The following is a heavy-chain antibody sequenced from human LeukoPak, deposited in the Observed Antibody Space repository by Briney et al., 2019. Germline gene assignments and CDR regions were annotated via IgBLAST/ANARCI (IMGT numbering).Heavy chain of an antibody. CDR3: ARPNWNGPSTYNWFDP. CDR2: ICYSGST. Sequence: SETLSLTCTVSGGSISSSSYYWGWIRQPPGKGLEWIGSICYSGSTYYNPSLKSRVTISVDTSKNQFSLKLSSVTAADTAVYYCARPNWNGPSTYNWFDPWGQGTLVTVSS. J-gene: IGHJ5*02. CDR1: GGSISSSSYY. V-gene: IGHV4-39*01. D-gene: IGHD1-1*01.